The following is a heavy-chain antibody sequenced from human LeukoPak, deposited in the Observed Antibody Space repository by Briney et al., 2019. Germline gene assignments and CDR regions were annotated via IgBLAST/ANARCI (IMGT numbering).Heavy chain of an antibody. V-gene: IGHV3-53*01. D-gene: IGHD4-23*01. CDR1: GLTVNSNH. CDR3: ARDRGGTSGMDV. CDR2: IYSGGTT. Sequence: GGSLRLXCAASGLTVNSNHMSWVRQAPGKGLEWVSVIYSGGTTYYADSVTGRVTISRDNSKNTLYLQMKSLGADDTAVYYCARDRGGTSGMDVWGKGTTVTVSS. J-gene: IGHJ6*03.